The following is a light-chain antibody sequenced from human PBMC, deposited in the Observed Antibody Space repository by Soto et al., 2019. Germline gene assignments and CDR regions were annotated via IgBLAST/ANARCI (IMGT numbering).Light chain of an antibody. V-gene: IGKV1-5*01. J-gene: IGKJ1*01. CDR1: QSITTW. Sequence: DIQMTQSPSTVSAYVGDSVTITCRASQSITTWLAWYQQRPGKAPELLIYAAPTLQSGVPSRFSGSGSGTEFTLTITSLQPEDFATYYCLLHKSYVWTFGQGTKVDIK. CDR2: AAP. CDR3: LLHKSYVWT.